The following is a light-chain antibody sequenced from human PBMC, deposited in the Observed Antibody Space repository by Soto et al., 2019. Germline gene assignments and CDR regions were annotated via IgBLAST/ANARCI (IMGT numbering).Light chain of an antibody. V-gene: IGKV1-39*01. CDR1: QSVSNF. CDR3: QQTYTSPGT. CDR2: ATS. J-gene: IGKJ1*01. Sequence: DIQMTQSPSSLSASVGDRVTITCRARQSVSNFLNWYQQKPGKAPNLLIYATSNLHRGVPSRLSGSGSGTDFTLTVSSLQPEDFATYYCQQTYTSPGTFGQGTKVDIK.